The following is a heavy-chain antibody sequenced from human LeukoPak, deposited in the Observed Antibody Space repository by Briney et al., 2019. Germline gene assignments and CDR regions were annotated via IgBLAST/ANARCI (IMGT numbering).Heavy chain of an antibody. V-gene: IGHV3-7*01. CDR1: GFTFSSYW. Sequence: GGSLRLSCAASGFTFSSYWMSWVRQAPGKGLEWVANIKQDGSEKYYVDSVKGRFTISRDNAKNSLYLQMNSLRAEDTAVYYCASGLPGHSYGYVRVSDYWGQGTLVTVSS. D-gene: IGHD5-18*01. CDR3: ASGLPGHSYGYVRVSDY. J-gene: IGHJ4*02. CDR2: IKQDGSEK.